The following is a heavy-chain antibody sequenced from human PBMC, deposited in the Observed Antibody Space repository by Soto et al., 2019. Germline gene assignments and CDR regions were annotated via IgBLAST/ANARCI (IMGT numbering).Heavy chain of an antibody. J-gene: IGHJ6*02. CDR2: IYWDDDK. Sequence: QITLKESGPTLVKPTQTLTLTCTFSGFSLSTGGVGVGWIRQPPGKALEWLALIYWDDDKRYSPSLKSRLTITKDTSKNQVVLTMTNMDPVDTATYYCAHSRCGGDCLQYYSSHYYFGMDVWGQGTTVTVYS. CDR3: AHSRCGGDCLQYYSSHYYFGMDV. D-gene: IGHD2-21*02. V-gene: IGHV2-5*02. CDR1: GFSLSTGGVG.